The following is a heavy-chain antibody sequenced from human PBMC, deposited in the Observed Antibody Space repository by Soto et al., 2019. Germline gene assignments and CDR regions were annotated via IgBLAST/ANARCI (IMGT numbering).Heavy chain of an antibody. CDR1: GFTFSGSA. CDR3: TIHPELERQGYYYYYCMDV. CDR2: IRSKANSYAT. Sequence: GGSLRLSCAASGFTFSGSAMHWVRQASGKGLEWVGRIRSKANSYATAYAASVKGRFTISRDDSKNTAYLQMNSLKTEDTAVYYCTIHPELERQGYYYYYCMDVWGKGTTVTVSS. J-gene: IGHJ6*03. V-gene: IGHV3-73*01. D-gene: IGHD1-1*01.